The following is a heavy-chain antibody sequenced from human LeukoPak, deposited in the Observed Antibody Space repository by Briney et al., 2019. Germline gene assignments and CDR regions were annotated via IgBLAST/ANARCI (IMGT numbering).Heavy chain of an antibody. V-gene: IGHV4-39*01. CDR2: IYYIGTS. CDR1: GVSINTSNYF. D-gene: IGHD1-26*01. J-gene: IGHJ4*02. CDR3: TRHWSGSYIRYFDF. Sequence: PWETLSLTCTVSGVSINTSNYFWCWIRQSTGKGLEWMCNIYYIGTSDYNPSLKSRVTISIDTSKNQFSTILRSVTAADTAFYYCTRHWSGSYIRYFDFWAQGALVTVSS.